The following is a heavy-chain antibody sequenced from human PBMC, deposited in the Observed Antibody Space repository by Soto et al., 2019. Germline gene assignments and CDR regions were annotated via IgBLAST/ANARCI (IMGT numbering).Heavy chain of an antibody. CDR2: IWFDGSKK. D-gene: IGHD4-17*01. V-gene: IGHV3-33*03. CDR3: ATCPSGDDNWYYDH. Sequence: GGSLRLSCGASGFRFSGYGMHWVRQGPGKGLEWVAVIWFDGSKKYYADSVKGRFTISRDNSKNTLYLQMNSLRAEDTAVYYCATCPSGDDNWYYDHWGRGTLVTVSS. CDR1: GFRFSGYG. J-gene: IGHJ2*01.